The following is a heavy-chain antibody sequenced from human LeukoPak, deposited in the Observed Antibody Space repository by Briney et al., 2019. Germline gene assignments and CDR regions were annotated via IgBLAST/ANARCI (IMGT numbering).Heavy chain of an antibody. CDR1: GGSISSSSYY. V-gene: IGHV4-39*01. Sequence: SETLSLTCTVSGGSISSSSYYWGWMRQPPGKGLEWIGSIYYSGSTYYNPSLKSRVTISVDTSKNQFSLKLSSVTAADTAVYYCARQAYSSGWYVEYYFDYWGQGTLVTVSS. D-gene: IGHD6-19*01. CDR2: IYYSGST. CDR3: ARQAYSSGWYVEYYFDY. J-gene: IGHJ4*02.